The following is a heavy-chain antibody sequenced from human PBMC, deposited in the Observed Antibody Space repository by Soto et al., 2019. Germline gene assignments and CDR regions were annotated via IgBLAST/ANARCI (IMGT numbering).Heavy chain of an antibody. CDR2: INHSGST. J-gene: IGHJ3*02. V-gene: IGHV4-34*01. CDR3: ARRVGRSKGAFDI. Sequence: SETLSLTCAVYGGSFSGYYWSWIRQPPGKGLEWIGEINHSGSTNYNPSLKSRVTISVDTSKNQFSLKLSSVTAADTAVYYCARRVGRSKGAFDIWGQGTMVTVSS. CDR1: GGSFSGYY. D-gene: IGHD2-15*01.